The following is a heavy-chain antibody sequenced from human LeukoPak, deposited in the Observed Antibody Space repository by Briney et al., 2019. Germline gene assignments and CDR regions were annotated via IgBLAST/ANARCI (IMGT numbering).Heavy chain of an antibody. Sequence: SVKVSCKASGVTFNDYALNWVRQAPGQGLEWMGVFIPILGTANSTQKFRDRVTITADISTNTAYMELSSLRSEDTAVYYCARAGWWELPRSAFDLWGQGTMVTVSS. CDR1: GVTFNDYA. J-gene: IGHJ3*01. CDR2: FIPILGTA. CDR3: ARAGWWELPRSAFDL. D-gene: IGHD1-26*01. V-gene: IGHV1-69*10.